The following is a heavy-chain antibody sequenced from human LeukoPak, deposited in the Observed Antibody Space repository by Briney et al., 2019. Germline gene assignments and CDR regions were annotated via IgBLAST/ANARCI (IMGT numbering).Heavy chain of an antibody. CDR2: MNPDSGNT. V-gene: IGHV1-8*01. CDR3: AVHLPGDYLDR. Sequence: ASVKVSSKASGYAFNIYDINWVRQAPGQGLEWMGWMNPDSGNTGFAQKFQGRVTMTRNTSITTAYMELSSLRFEDTAVYYCAVHLPGDYLDRWGQGTLVTVSS. CDR1: GYAFNIYD. J-gene: IGHJ4*02.